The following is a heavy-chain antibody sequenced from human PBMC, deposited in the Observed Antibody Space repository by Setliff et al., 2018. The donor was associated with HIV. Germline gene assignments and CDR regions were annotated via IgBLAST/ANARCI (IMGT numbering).Heavy chain of an antibody. CDR2: INPSGGST. V-gene: IGHV1-46*01. Sequence: AASVKVSCKASGYSFTSYYVHWVRQAPGQGLEWMGIINPSGGSTSYAQKFQGRVTMTRDTSTSTAYMELNSLRSEDTAVYYCARDYYYYGSGSFGLDYWGQGTPVTVSS. J-gene: IGHJ4*02. D-gene: IGHD3-10*01. CDR1: GYSFTSYY. CDR3: ARDYYYYGSGSFGLDY.